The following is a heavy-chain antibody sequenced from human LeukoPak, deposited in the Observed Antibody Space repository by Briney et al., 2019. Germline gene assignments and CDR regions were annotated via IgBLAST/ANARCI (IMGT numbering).Heavy chain of an antibody. CDR1: GGSISSSSYY. CDR2: IYYTGST. CDR3: VGNNYNWNHY. Sequence: PSETLSLTCTVSGGSISSSSYYWGWIRQPPGKGLEWIGSIYYTGSTDFSPSLKSRLTISVDTSKNQFSLNLISVTAADTAVYYCVGNNYNWNHYWGQGTLVTVSS. V-gene: IGHV4-39*01. D-gene: IGHD1-1*01. J-gene: IGHJ4*02.